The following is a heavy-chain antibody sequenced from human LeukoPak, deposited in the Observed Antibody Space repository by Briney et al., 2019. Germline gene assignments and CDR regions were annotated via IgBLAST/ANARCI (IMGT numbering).Heavy chain of an antibody. CDR2: ISSSGSTI. Sequence: GGSLRLSCAASGFTFSSYEMNWVRQAPGKGLEWVSYISSSGSTIYYADSVKGRFTISRDNAKNSLYLQMNSLRAEDAAVYYCARDGYCSSTSCYGGDYYYYYGTDVWGKGTTVTVSS. V-gene: IGHV3-48*03. J-gene: IGHJ6*04. D-gene: IGHD2-2*03. CDR3: ARDGYCSSTSCYGGDYYYYYGTDV. CDR1: GFTFSSYE.